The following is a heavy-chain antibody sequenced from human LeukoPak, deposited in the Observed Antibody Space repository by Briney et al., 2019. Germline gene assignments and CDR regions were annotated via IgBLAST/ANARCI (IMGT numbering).Heavy chain of an antibody. J-gene: IGHJ4*02. Sequence: GGSLRLSCAASGFTFSSYSVNWVRQAPGKGLEWVSSISSSSSYIYYADSVKDRFTISRDNAKNSLYLQMNSLRAEDTAVYYCARGSGARIVDYWGQGTLVTVSS. V-gene: IGHV3-21*01. D-gene: IGHD3-10*01. CDR3: ARGSGARIVDY. CDR2: ISSSSSYI. CDR1: GFTFSSYS.